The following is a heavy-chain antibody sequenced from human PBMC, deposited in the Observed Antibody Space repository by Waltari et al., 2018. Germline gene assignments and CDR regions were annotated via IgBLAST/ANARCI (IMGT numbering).Heavy chain of an antibody. CDR1: GYSFTSVG. D-gene: IGHD1-20*01. J-gene: IGHJ4*02. V-gene: IGHV1-18*04. Sequence: QVQLLQSGAEVKEPGASVKVSCRASGYSFTSVGISWVRLAPGQGLEWVGWVSPLNGKTNYAQNVQDRVTMTTDTSTSTAYMELRSLRFDDTAMYFCATDNLNAFHNWGQGTLVTVSS. CDR3: ATDNLNAFHN. CDR2: VSPLNGKT.